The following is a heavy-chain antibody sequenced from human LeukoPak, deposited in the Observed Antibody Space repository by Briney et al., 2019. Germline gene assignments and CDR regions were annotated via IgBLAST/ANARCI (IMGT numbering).Heavy chain of an antibody. CDR2: IYHTGNT. J-gene: IGHJ5*02. CDR1: DYSISSGNY. Sequence: SETLSLTCTVSDYSISSGNYWGWIRQPPGKGLEWIGSIYHTGNTYYNPSLKSRVTISVDTSKNQFSLKLSSATAADTAVYYCARGIKQWLAYNWFDPWGQGTLVTVSS. D-gene: IGHD6-19*01. CDR3: ARGIKQWLAYNWFDP. V-gene: IGHV4-38-2*02.